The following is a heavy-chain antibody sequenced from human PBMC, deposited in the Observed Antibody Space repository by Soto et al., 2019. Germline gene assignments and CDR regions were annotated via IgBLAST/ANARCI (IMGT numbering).Heavy chain of an antibody. Sequence: GGSLRLSCAASGFTFSSYAMSWVRQAPGKGLQWVSTTSGSGGTTYYADSVKGRFTMSRDNSKNTLYLQMNSLRAEDTAVYYCATNILTGYYYFDHWGQGTLVTVSS. V-gene: IGHV3-23*01. J-gene: IGHJ4*02. CDR1: GFTFSSYA. CDR2: TSGSGGTT. D-gene: IGHD3-9*01. CDR3: ATNILTGYYYFDH.